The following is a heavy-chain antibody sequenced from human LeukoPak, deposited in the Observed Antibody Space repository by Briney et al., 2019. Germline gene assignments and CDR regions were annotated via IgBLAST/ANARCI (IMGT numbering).Heavy chain of an antibody. CDR1: GGTLSSYA. D-gene: IGHD4-17*01. CDR3: ARVYGDHQDLKYYFDY. CDR2: IIPIFGTA. J-gene: IGHJ4*02. V-gene: IGHV1-69*05. Sequence: SVKVSCKASGGTLSSYAISWVRQAPGQGLEWMGGIIPIFGTANYAQKFQGRVTITTDESTSTAYMELSSLRSEGTAVYYCARVYGDHQDLKYYFDYWGQGTLVTVSS.